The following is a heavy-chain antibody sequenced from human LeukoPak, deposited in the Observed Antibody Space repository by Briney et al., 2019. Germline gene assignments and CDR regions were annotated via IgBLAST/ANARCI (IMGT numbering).Heavy chain of an antibody. Sequence: SQTLSLTCTVSGGSISSGDYYWSWIRQPPGKGLEWIGYIYYSGSTYYNPSLKSRVTISVDTSKNHFSLKLSSVTAADTAVYYCASRTLFGVASDAFDIWGQGTMVTVSS. CDR3: ASRTLFGVASDAFDI. J-gene: IGHJ3*02. V-gene: IGHV4-30-4*08. D-gene: IGHD3-3*01. CDR2: IYYSGST. CDR1: GGSISSGDYY.